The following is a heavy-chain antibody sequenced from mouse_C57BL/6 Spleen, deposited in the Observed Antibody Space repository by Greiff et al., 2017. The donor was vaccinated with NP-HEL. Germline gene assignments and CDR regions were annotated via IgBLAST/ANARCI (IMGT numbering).Heavy chain of an antibody. CDR2: INPNNGGT. CDR3: ARYEGTYVYFDY. Sequence: EVQLQQSGPELVKPGASVKISCKASGYTFTDYYMNWVKQSHGKSLEWIGDINPNNGGTSYNQKFKGKATLTVDKSSSTAYMELRSLTSEDSAVYYCARYEGTYVYFDYWGQGTTLTVSS. J-gene: IGHJ2*01. CDR1: GYTFTDYY. D-gene: IGHD6-5*01. V-gene: IGHV1-26*01.